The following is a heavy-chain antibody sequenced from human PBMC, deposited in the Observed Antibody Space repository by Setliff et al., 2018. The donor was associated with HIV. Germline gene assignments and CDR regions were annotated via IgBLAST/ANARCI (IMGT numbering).Heavy chain of an antibody. Sequence: SETLSLTCTVSGDSISNYYWNWIRQPAGKGLEWIGRISISTSGSTNYNPSLKSRVTISLDTSKNQFSLKLTSVTAADTAVYYCARLSGDYYYFDYWGQGTLVTVSS. D-gene: IGHD2-21*02. CDR2: ISISTSGST. CDR3: ARLSGDYYYFDY. CDR1: GDSISNYY. J-gene: IGHJ4*02. V-gene: IGHV4-4*07.